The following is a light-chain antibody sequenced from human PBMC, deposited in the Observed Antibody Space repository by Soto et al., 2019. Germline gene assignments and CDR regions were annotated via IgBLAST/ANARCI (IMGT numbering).Light chain of an antibody. CDR2: GAS. Sequence: NVLTQAPGTPPLSLGERATLSCRASQSVSNNYLAWYQQKPGQAPRLLLYGASNRATGIPARFSGGGSGTNYILIITSLEPEDFSVYFCHQRYNWPRVTFGQGTRLEIK. J-gene: IGKJ5*01. V-gene: IGKV3D-20*02. CDR3: HQRYNWPRVT. CDR1: QSVSNNY.